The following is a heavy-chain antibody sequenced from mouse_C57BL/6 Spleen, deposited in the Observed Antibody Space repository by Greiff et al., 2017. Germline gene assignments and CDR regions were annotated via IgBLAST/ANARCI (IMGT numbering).Heavy chain of an antibody. Sequence: QVQLQQPGAELVRPGTSVKLSCKASGYTFTSYWMHWVKQRPGQGLEWIGVIDPSDSYTNYNQKFEGKATLTVDTSSSTAYMQLSSLTSEDSAVYYCATLTGTNYFDVWGTGTTVTVSS. V-gene: IGHV1-59*01. J-gene: IGHJ1*03. CDR2: IDPSDSYT. CDR3: ATLTGTNYFDV. CDR1: GYTFTSYW. D-gene: IGHD4-1*01.